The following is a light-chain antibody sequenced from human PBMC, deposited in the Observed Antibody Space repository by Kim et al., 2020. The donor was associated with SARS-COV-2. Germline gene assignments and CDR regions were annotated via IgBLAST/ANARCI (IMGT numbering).Light chain of an antibody. Sequence: SYELTQPPSVSVSPGQTASITCSGDKLGDKYACWYQQKPGQSPVLVIYQGSKRPSGIPERFSGSNSGNTATLTISGTQAMDEADYYCQAWDSSTAVFGGGTQLTVL. CDR2: QGS. CDR1: KLGDKY. CDR3: QAWDSSTAV. V-gene: IGLV3-1*01. J-gene: IGLJ2*01.